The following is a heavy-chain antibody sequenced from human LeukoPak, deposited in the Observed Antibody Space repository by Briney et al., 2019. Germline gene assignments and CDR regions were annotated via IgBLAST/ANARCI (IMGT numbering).Heavy chain of an antibody. J-gene: IGHJ4*02. CDR1: GGSITSNSYS. V-gene: IGHV4-39*01. D-gene: IGHD5-18*01. Sequence: SETLSLTCTVSGGSITSNSYSWGWIRQPPGKGLXWIVTLSXAGTNYYNPSLKSRVTMPVDRSKNQFSLKLTSVTATDTAVYYCARLRGGVQLWGDWGQGTLVTVSS. CDR3: ARLRGGVQLWGD. CDR2: LSXAGTN.